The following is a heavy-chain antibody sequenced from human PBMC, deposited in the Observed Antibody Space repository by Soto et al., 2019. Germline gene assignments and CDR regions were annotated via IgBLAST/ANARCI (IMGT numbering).Heavy chain of an antibody. CDR1: GYTFTSYY. J-gene: IGHJ5*02. CDR3: AREDCSGGSCYLFDP. Sequence: ASVKVSCKASGYTFTSYYMHWVRQAPGQGLEWMGIINPSGGTNYAQKFQGWVTMTRDTSISTAYMELSRLRSDDTAVYYCAREDCSGGSCYLFDPWGQGTLVTVSS. D-gene: IGHD2-15*01. V-gene: IGHV1-2*04. CDR2: INPSGGT.